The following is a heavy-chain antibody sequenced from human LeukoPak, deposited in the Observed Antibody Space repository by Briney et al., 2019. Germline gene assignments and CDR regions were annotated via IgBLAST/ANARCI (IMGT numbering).Heavy chain of an antibody. D-gene: IGHD3/OR15-3a*01. V-gene: IGHV4-4*07. Sequence: TSETLSLTCTVSGGAISGYYWSWIRQPAGKGLEWLGRVYSSGSTKYNPSLESRVTMSVDTSKNQSSLKLNFVTAADTAVYYCARVGSGYDFLDYWGQGTLVTVSS. CDR1: GGAISGYY. J-gene: IGHJ4*02. CDR2: VYSSGST. CDR3: ARVGSGYDFLDY.